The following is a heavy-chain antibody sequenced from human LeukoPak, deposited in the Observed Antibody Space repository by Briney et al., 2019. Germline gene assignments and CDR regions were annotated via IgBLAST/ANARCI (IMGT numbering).Heavy chain of an antibody. Sequence: SETLSLTCTVSGYSISSGYYWGWIRQPPGKGLEWIGSIYHSGSTYYNPSLKSRVTISVDTSKNQFSLKLSSVTAADMAVYYCARDRYSYGLPFDYWGQGTLVTVSS. CDR1: GYSISSGYY. CDR3: ARDRYSYGLPFDY. D-gene: IGHD5-18*01. CDR2: IYHSGST. V-gene: IGHV4-38-2*02. J-gene: IGHJ4*02.